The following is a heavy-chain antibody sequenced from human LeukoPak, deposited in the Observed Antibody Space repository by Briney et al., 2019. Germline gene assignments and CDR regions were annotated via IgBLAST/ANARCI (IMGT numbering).Heavy chain of an antibody. J-gene: IGHJ4*02. CDR3: AREQGGGTFEY. D-gene: IGHD3-16*01. V-gene: IGHV1-46*01. Sequence: EASVKVSCKASGYTFTNYYMHWVRQAPGQGLEWMGVSNPSGAGTNYAQKFRGRVTMTRDMSTSTVYMELSSLGSEDTAVYYCAREQGGGTFEYWGQGTLVTVSS. CDR1: GYTFTNYY. CDR2: SNPSGAGT.